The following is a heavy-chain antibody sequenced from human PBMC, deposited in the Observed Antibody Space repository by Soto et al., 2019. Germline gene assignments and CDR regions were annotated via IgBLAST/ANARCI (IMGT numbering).Heavy chain of an antibody. Sequence: PGGSLRLSCAASGFTFSNAWMNWVRQAPGKGLEWVGRIKSKTEGGTTDYAAPVKGRFTISRDDSKNTLYLQMNSLKTEDTAVYYCTTEQDYYGMDVWGQGTTVTVSS. CDR1: GFTFSNAW. J-gene: IGHJ6*02. CDR2: IKSKTEGGTT. V-gene: IGHV3-15*07. CDR3: TTEQDYYGMDV.